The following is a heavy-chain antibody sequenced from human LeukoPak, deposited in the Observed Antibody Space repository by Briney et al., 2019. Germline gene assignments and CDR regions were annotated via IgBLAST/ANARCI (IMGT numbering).Heavy chain of an antibody. V-gene: IGHV3-74*01. Sequence: GGSLRLSCAASGFTFSDYWIHWVRQAPGKGLVWVSRINTDGSIANYADSVKGRFTISRDNSKNTLYLQMNSLRAEDTAVYYCAREAYDFWSGYDYYYYGMDVWGQGTTVTVSS. CDR2: INTDGSIA. D-gene: IGHD3-3*01. CDR1: GFTFSDYW. J-gene: IGHJ6*02. CDR3: AREAYDFWSGYDYYYYGMDV.